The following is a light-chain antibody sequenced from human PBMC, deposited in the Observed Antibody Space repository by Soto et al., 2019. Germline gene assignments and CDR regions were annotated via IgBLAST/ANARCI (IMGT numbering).Light chain of an antibody. Sequence: ESVLTQSPGPLSLVPGERATISCRASPSVSSSYLAWYQQKPGQAPRLLIYGASTRATGIPDRFSGSGSGTDFTLTISRLEPEDFAVYYCQQYGSSPPWTFGQGTKVEI. CDR2: GAS. CDR3: QQYGSSPPWT. V-gene: IGKV3-20*01. CDR1: PSVSSSY. J-gene: IGKJ1*01.